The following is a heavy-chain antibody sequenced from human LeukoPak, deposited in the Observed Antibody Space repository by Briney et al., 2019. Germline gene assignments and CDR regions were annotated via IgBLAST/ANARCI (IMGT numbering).Heavy chain of an antibody. V-gene: IGHV4-34*01. CDR3: ARDRLAVAGIGP. CDR2: INHSGST. CDR1: GGSFSGYY. J-gene: IGHJ5*02. D-gene: IGHD6-19*01. Sequence: SETLSLTCAVYGGSFSGYYWSWIRQPPGKGLEWIGEINHSGSTNYNPSLKSRVTISVDTSKNQFSLKLSSVTAADTAVYYCARDRLAVAGIGPWGQGTLVTVSS.